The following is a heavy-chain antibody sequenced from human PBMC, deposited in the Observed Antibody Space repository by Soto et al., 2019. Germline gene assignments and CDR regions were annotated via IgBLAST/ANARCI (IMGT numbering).Heavy chain of an antibody. CDR3: AKESGPVDTAMVTGY. V-gene: IGHV3-30*18. J-gene: IGHJ4*02. CDR1: GFTFSSYG. CDR2: ISYDGSNK. Sequence: GGSLRLSCAASGFTFSSYGMHWVRQAPGKGLEWVAVISYDGSNKYYADSVKGRFTISRDNSKNTLYLQMNSLRAEDTAVYYCAKESGPVDTAMVTGYWGQGTLVTVSS. D-gene: IGHD5-18*01.